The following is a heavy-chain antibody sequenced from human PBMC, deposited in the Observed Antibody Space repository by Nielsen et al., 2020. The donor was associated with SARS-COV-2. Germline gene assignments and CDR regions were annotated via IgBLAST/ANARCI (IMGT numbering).Heavy chain of an antibody. CDR1: GFTFGDYA. CDR3: TRDHIRFLDPYYYYGMDV. J-gene: IGHJ6*02. CDR2: IRSKAYGGTT. Sequence: GESLKISCTASGFTFGDYAMSWVRQAPGKGLEWVGFIRSKAYGGTTEYAASVKGRFTISRDDSKSIAYLQMNSLKTEDTAVYYCTRDHIRFLDPYYYYGMDVWGQGTTVTVSS. D-gene: IGHD3-3*01. V-gene: IGHV3-49*04.